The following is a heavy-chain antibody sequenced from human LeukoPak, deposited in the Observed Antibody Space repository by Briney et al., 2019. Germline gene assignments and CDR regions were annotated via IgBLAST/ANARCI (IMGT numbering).Heavy chain of an antibody. Sequence: SQTLSLTCTVSGGSISSGGYYWSWIRQHPGKGLEWIGYIYYSGSTYYNPSLKSRVTISVDTSKNQFSLKLSSVTAADTAVYYCARYNWNMNAFDIWGQGTMVTVSS. CDR3: ARYNWNMNAFDI. J-gene: IGHJ3*02. V-gene: IGHV4-31*03. D-gene: IGHD1/OR15-1a*01. CDR1: GGSISSGGYY. CDR2: IYYSGST.